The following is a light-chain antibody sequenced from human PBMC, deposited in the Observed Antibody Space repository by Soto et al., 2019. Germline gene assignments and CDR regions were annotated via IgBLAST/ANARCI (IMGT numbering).Light chain of an antibody. V-gene: IGKV3-15*01. Sequence: EIVMTQSPATLSVSPGERATLSCRASQSVSSNLAWYQQKPGQAPRLLIYGASTRATGIPARFSGGGSWTAFTLNISILQSEDFAVYYCQQYNNWPYTFGQGTKLEIK. CDR2: GAS. J-gene: IGKJ2*01. CDR1: QSVSSN. CDR3: QQYNNWPYT.